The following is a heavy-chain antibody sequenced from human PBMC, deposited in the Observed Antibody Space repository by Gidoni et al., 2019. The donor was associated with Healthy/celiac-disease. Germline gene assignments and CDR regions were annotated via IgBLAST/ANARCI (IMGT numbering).Heavy chain of an antibody. D-gene: IGHD3-22*01. CDR1: GFTFSSYA. CDR2: SSGSGGST. J-gene: IGHJ4*02. V-gene: IGHV3-23*01. Sequence: ELPLLQSVGALVQPGGSLSISCAASGFTFSSYAMRWVRQAPAKGLEWVSTSSGSGGSTYHADSVKGRFTITRENSKNTLYLQMNSPRAEDTAVYYCAKVGDYYDSSGYFDYWGQGTLVTVSS. CDR3: AKVGDYYDSSGYFDY.